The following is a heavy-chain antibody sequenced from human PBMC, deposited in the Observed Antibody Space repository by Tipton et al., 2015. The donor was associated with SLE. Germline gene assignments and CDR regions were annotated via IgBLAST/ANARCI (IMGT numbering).Heavy chain of an antibody. CDR3: ARHGYYDFWSGYQGGAFDI. V-gene: IGHV4-59*04. D-gene: IGHD3-3*01. J-gene: IGHJ3*02. CDR1: GGSISSYY. CDR2: IYYSGST. Sequence: TLSLTCTVSGGSISSYYWSWIRQPPGKGLEWIGRIYYSGSTYYNPSLKSRVTISVDTSKNQFSLKLSSVTAADTAVYYCARHGYYDFWSGYQGGAFDIWGQGTMVTVSS.